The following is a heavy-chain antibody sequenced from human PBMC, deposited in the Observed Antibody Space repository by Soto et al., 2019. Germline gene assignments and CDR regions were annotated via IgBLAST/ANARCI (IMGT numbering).Heavy chain of an antibody. CDR1: GFTFRTYA. V-gene: IGHV3-21*01. D-gene: IGHD2-15*01. J-gene: IGHJ6*02. Sequence: GGSLRLSCISSGFTFRTYAMNWVRQAPGQGLEWVSGIRGFSPYTFYAESVKGRFTISRDNAKNSLYLQMNSLRAEDTAVYYCARDRGYDAHDYYYNAMDVWGQGTTVTVSS. CDR2: IRGFSPYT. CDR3: ARDRGYDAHDYYYNAMDV.